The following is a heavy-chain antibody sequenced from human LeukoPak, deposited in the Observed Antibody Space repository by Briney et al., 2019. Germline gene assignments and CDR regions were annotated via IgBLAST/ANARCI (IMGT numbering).Heavy chain of an antibody. CDR1: GFTFSSYG. J-gene: IGHJ6*02. CDR3: AKEVDYGDYYYYGMDV. Sequence: GGSLRLSCAASGFTFSSYGMHWVRQAPGKGLEWVAFIRYDGSNKYYADSVKGRFTIPRDNSKNTLYLQMNSLRAEDTAVYYCAKEVDYGDYYYYGMDVWGQGTTVTVSS. V-gene: IGHV3-30*02. CDR2: IRYDGSNK. D-gene: IGHD4-17*01.